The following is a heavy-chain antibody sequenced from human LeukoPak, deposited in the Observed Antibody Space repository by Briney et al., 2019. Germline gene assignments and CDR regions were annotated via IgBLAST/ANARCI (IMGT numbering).Heavy chain of an antibody. J-gene: IGHJ4*02. CDR3: ARKTGYSISWFVFRYFDY. CDR1: GGSFSGYY. V-gene: IGHV4-34*01. Sequence: SETLSLTCAVYGGSFSGYYWSWIRQPPGKGLEWIGEINHSGSTNYNPSLKSRVTMSVDTSKNQFSLKLSSVTAADTAVYYCARKTGYSISWFVFRYFDYWGQGTLVTVSS. CDR2: INHSGST. D-gene: IGHD6-13*01.